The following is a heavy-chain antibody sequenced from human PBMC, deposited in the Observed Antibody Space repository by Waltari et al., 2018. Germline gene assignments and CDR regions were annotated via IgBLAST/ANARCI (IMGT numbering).Heavy chain of an antibody. Sequence: EVQLVESGGGLVQPGGSLRLSWAASGLTFEIFWLHWVRLVPGKGLVWVSRIDNYGSITTYADSVEGRFTISRDNAKNTLYLQMNSLTVADTALYYCALDLGGYAGSWGQGTMVTVSS. CDR3: ALDLGGYAGS. CDR1: GLTFEIFW. D-gene: IGHD2-2*01. J-gene: IGHJ4*02. CDR2: IDNYGSIT. V-gene: IGHV3-74*01.